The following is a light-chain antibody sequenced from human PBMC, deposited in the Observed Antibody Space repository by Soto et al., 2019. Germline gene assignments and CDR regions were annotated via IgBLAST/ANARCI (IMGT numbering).Light chain of an antibody. CDR3: QQYNSWPPIT. V-gene: IGKV3-15*01. J-gene: IGKJ5*01. CDR1: QTIDNT. Sequence: EIEMTQSPATLSLSPGEIATLSCRASQTIDNTLAWYQRKPGQAPRLLIYDASTRATGVPARFSGSGSGTEFTLTISSLQSEDFSVYYCQQYNSWPPITFGQGTRLEIK. CDR2: DAS.